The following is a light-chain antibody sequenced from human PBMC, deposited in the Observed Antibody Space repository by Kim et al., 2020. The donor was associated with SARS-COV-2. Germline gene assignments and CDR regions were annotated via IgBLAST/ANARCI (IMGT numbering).Light chain of an antibody. CDR3: QAWDSSTDVV. V-gene: IGLV3-1*01. J-gene: IGLJ2*01. CDR2: QDS. CDR1: KLGDKY. Sequence: SVSPGQTASITCSGDKLGDKYACWYQQKPGQSPVLVIYQDSKRPSGIPERFSGSNAGNTATLTISGTQAMDEADYYCQAWDSSTDVVFGGGTQLTVL.